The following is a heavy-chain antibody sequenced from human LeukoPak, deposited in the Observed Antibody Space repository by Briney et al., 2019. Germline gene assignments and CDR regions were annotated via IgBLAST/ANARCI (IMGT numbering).Heavy chain of an antibody. Sequence: SETLSLTCAVYGGSFSGYYWSWIRQPPGKGLEWIGEINHSGSTNYNPSLKSRVTISVDTSKNQFSLKLSSVTAADTAVYYCARGNNGDRPPDAFDIWGQGTMVTVSS. D-gene: IGHD4-17*01. CDR2: INHSGST. CDR3: ARGNNGDRPPDAFDI. CDR1: GGSFSGYY. J-gene: IGHJ3*02. V-gene: IGHV4-34*01.